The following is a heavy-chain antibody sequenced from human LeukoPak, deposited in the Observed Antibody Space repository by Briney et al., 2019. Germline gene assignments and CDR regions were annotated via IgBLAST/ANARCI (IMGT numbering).Heavy chain of an antibody. CDR2: ISGSSAYI. V-gene: IGHV3-21*01. D-gene: IGHD2/OR15-2a*01. J-gene: IGHJ5*02. CDR1: GFTFSNYN. CDR3: VRIPNSANFPNWFDP. Sequence: PGGSLRLSCAASGFTFSNYNMNWVRQAPEKGLEWISSISGSSAYIYYADSVKGRFTISRDNAKNSLYLQINSLRADDTAMYYCVRIPNSANFPNWFDPWGQGTLVTVSS.